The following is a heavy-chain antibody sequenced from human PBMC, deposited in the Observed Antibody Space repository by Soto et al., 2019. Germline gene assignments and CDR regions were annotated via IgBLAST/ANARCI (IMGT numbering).Heavy chain of an antibody. J-gene: IGHJ4*02. D-gene: IGHD6-19*01. CDR3: ARGHSSGWYRGRYYFDY. V-gene: IGHV4-34*01. Sequence: SETLSLTCAVYGGSFSGYYWSWIRQPPGKGLEWIGEINHSGSTNYNPSLKSRVTISVDTSKNQFSLKLSSVTAADTAVYYCARGHSSGWYRGRYYFDYWGQGTLVNVSS. CDR1: GGSFSGYY. CDR2: INHSGST.